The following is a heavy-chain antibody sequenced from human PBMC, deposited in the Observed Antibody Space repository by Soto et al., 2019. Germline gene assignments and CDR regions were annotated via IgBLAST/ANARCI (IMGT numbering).Heavy chain of an antibody. CDR2: FHYGGNT. J-gene: IGHJ6*02. CDR3: ARQGGYCSSTNCYGYYAMDV. Sequence: SETLSLTCTVSGGSISSGGYYWSWIRQHPGKGLEWIATFHYGGNTHYTPSLESRVTLSVDTSKNQFSLKVTSVTAADTALYYCARQGGYCSSTNCYGYYAMDVWGQGTTVTVSS. CDR1: GGSISSGGYY. V-gene: IGHV4-39*01. D-gene: IGHD2-2*01.